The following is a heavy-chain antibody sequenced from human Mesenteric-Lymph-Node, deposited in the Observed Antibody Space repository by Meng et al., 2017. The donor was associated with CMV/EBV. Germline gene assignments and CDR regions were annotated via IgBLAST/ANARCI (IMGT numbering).Heavy chain of an antibody. CDR2: IIPIFGTA. D-gene: IGHD2-2*01. CDR1: GYTFTSYG. J-gene: IGHJ6*02. V-gene: IGHV1-69*05. Sequence: SVKVSCKASGYTFTSYGISWVRQAPGQGLEWMGGIIPIFGTANYAQKFQGRVTIATDESTSTAYMELSSLRSEDTAVYYCARGGYCGTTSCYGFYGMDVWGQGTTVTVSS. CDR3: ARGGYCGTTSCYGFYGMDV.